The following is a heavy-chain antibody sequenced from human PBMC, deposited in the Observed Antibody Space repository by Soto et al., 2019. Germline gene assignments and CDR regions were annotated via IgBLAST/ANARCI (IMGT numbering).Heavy chain of an antibody. J-gene: IGHJ6*02. CDR3: ARLYCSSTSCYLGMDV. CDR2: ISAYNGNR. CDR1: GYTFTSYG. Sequence: ASVKVSCKASGYTFTSYGISWVRQAPGQGLEWMGWISAYNGNRNYVQKLQGRVTMTTDTSTSTAYMELRRLRSDDTAVYYCARLYCSSTSCYLGMDVWGQGTTVTVSS. D-gene: IGHD2-2*01. V-gene: IGHV1-18*01.